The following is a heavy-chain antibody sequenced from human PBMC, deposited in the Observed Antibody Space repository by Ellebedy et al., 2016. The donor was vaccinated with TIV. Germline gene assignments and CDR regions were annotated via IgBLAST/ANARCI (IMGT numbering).Heavy chain of an antibody. Sequence: GGSLRLSCAASKFTFSSYTMNWVRQAPGKGLEWVSSISSSRSYIYYADSVKGRFTISRDNSKNSLYLQMNSLRAEDTAVYYCARDGCSSTSCYYYYYGMDVWGQGTTVTVSS. CDR2: ISSSRSYI. CDR3: ARDGCSSTSCYYYYYGMDV. J-gene: IGHJ6*02. D-gene: IGHD2-2*01. V-gene: IGHV3-21*01. CDR1: KFTFSSYT.